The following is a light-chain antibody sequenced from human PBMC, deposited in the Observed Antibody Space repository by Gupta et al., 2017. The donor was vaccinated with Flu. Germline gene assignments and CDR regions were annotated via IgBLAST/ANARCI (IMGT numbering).Light chain of an antibody. CDR1: SSEVGGYNS. J-gene: IGLJ2*01. CDR2: DVT. V-gene: IGLV2-11*01. Sequence: SVTISCTGTSSEVGGYNSVSWYQQYPGKAPKLMIYDVTKRPSGVPDRFSGSKSGDTASLSISGLQAEDEADYYCCSYAGSFTWVFGGGTKVTVL. CDR3: CSYAGSFTWV.